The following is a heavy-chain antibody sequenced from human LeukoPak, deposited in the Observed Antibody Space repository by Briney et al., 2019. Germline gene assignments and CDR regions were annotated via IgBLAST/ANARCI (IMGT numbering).Heavy chain of an antibody. V-gene: IGHV3-11*04. CDR3: ARDARGGYCSSTSCPDSRFQH. D-gene: IGHD2-2*01. Sequence: KPGGSLRLSCAASGFTFSDYYMSWIRQAPGKGLEWVSYISSSGSTIYYADSVKGRFTISRDNAKNSLYLQMNSLRAEDTAVYYCARDARGGYCSSTSCPDSRFQHWGQGTLVTVSS. CDR1: GFTFSDYY. J-gene: IGHJ1*01. CDR2: ISSSGSTI.